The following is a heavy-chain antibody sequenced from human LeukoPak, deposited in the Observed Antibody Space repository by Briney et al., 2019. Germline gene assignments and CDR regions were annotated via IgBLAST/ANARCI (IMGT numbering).Heavy chain of an antibody. CDR2: IYTSGST. J-gene: IGHJ5*02. V-gene: IGHV4-61*02. CDR1: GGSISSGSYY. Sequence: SETLSLTCTVSGGSISSGSYYWSWIRHPAGKGLEWIGRIYTSGSTNYNPSLKSRVTISVDTSKNQFSLKLSSVTAADTAVYYCASLESKNWFDPWGQGTLVTVSS. CDR3: ASLESKNWFDP. D-gene: IGHD1-1*01.